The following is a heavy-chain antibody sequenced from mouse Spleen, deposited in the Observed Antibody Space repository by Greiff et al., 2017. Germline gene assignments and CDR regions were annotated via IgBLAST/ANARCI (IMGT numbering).Heavy chain of an antibody. CDR1: GYAFTNYL. V-gene: IGHV1-54*01. D-gene: IGHD2-12*01. CDR3: AIIWNYYT. CDR2: INPGSGGT. Sequence: LVESGAELVRPGTSVKVSCKASGYAFTNYLIEWVKQRPGQGLEWIGVINPGSGGTNYNQKFKGKATLTVDKSSSTAYMQLSSLTSEDSAVYYCAIIWNYYTWGQGTTLTVSS. J-gene: IGHJ2*01.